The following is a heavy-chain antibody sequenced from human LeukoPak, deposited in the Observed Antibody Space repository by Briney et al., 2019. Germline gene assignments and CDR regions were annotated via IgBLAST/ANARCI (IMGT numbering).Heavy chain of an antibody. J-gene: IGHJ6*03. V-gene: IGHV4-59*01. CDR2: IYYSGST. CDR1: GGSISSYY. Sequence: SETLSLTCTVSGGSISSYYWSWIRQPPGKGLEWIGYIYYSGSTNYNPSLKSRVTISVDTSKNQFSLKLSSVTAADTAVYYCARVRYDYYYYYMDVWGKGTTVTISS. CDR3: ARVRYDYYYYYMDV. D-gene: IGHD3-9*01.